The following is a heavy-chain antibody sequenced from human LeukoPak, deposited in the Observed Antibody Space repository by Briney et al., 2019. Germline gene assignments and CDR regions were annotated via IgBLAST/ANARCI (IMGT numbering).Heavy chain of an antibody. CDR3: ARVPSRVAKNWFDP. Sequence: ASVKVSCKASGYTFTSYGISWVRQAPGQGLEWMGWISAYNGNTNYAQKLRGRVTMTTDTSTSTAYMELRSLRSDDTAVYYCARVPSRVAKNWFDPWGQGTLVTVSS. CDR2: ISAYNGNT. V-gene: IGHV1-18*01. D-gene: IGHD6-6*01. CDR1: GYTFTSYG. J-gene: IGHJ5*02.